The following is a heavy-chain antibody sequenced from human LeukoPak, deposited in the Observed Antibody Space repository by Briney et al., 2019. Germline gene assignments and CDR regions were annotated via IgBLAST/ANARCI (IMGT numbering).Heavy chain of an antibody. D-gene: IGHD4-17*01. CDR3: AREVGGDYDRYFDY. Sequence: PGGSLRLSCAASGFTFSSYEMNWVRQAPGKGLEWVSYISSSGSTIYYADSVKGRFTISRDNAKNSLYLQMNSLRAEDTALYYCAREVGGDYDRYFDYWGQGTLVTVSS. V-gene: IGHV3-48*03. CDR1: GFTFSSYE. J-gene: IGHJ4*02. CDR2: ISSSGSTI.